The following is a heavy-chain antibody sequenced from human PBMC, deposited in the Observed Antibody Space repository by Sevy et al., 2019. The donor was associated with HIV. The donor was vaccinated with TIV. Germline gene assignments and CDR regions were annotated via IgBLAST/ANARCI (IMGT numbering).Heavy chain of an antibody. CDR3: AKDRYEGSGYYPEGAFDI. Sequence: GGSLRLSCAASGLTFTSYAMNWVRQAPGKGLEWVSTISGSGGSTYYGDSVKGRFTIFRDNSKNTLYLQMSSLRAEDTAVYYCAKDRYEGSGYYPEGAFDIWGQGTKVTVSS. CDR1: GLTFTSYA. D-gene: IGHD3-22*01. J-gene: IGHJ3*02. CDR2: ISGSGGST. V-gene: IGHV3-23*01.